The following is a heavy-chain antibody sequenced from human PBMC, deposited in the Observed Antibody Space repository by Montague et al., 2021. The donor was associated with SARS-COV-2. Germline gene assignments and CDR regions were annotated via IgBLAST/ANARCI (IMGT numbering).Heavy chain of an antibody. CDR3: ARHDARGDCPYTTCLGALDI. Sequence: TLSLTCTVSGGSISSGSYYWSWIRQPAGKGLEWIGRVYASGITNYNPSLKSRVTISLDTSKNQFSLKLNSVTAADTSVYFCARHDARGDCPYTTCLGALDIWGQGTMVTVSS. CDR2: VYASGIT. V-gene: IGHV4-61*02. CDR1: GGSISSGSYY. D-gene: IGHD3-16*01. J-gene: IGHJ3*02.